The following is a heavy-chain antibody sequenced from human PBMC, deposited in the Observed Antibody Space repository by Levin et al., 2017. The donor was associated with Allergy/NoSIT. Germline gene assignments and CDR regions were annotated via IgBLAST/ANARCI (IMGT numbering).Heavy chain of an antibody. J-gene: IGHJ4*02. CDR1: GYTFTSYA. CDR3: ARSAYGDYTFDY. V-gene: IGHV1-3*01. Sequence: ASVKVSCKASGYTFTSYAMHWVRQAPGQRLEWMGWINVGNGNTKYSQKFQGRVTITRDTSASTAYMELSSLRSEDTAVYYCARSAYGDYTFDYWGQGTLVTVSS. CDR2: INVGNGNT. D-gene: IGHD4-17*01.